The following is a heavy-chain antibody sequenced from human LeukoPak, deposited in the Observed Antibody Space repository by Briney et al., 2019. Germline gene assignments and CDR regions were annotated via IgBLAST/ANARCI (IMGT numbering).Heavy chain of an antibody. V-gene: IGHV3-30*02. J-gene: IGHJ6*03. CDR1: GFTFSSYG. Sequence: GGSLRLSCAASGFTFSSYGMHWVRQAPGKGLEWVAFIRYDGSNKYYADSVKGRFTISRDNSKNTLYLQMNSLRAEGTAVYYCAKDPTYCSSTSCYYYYYYMDVWGKGTTVTVSS. D-gene: IGHD2-2*01. CDR2: IRYDGSNK. CDR3: AKDPTYCSSTSCYYYYYYMDV.